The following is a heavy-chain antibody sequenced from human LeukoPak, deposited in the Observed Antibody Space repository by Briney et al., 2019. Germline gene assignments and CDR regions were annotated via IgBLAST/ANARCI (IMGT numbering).Heavy chain of an antibody. J-gene: IGHJ2*01. CDR2: IGSDGDAT. D-gene: IGHD3-16*01. CDR3: VNLGPRGAFWSLVL. CDR1: GFTFSNYA. V-gene: IGHV3-64D*09. Sequence: GGSLRLSCSASGFTFSNYALHWVRQAPGKGLNGVAGIGSDGDATYYADALKGRFTISRDNSKNTLYLQMSSLRPEDTAVYYCVNLGPRGAFWSLVLGGRATLVTFS.